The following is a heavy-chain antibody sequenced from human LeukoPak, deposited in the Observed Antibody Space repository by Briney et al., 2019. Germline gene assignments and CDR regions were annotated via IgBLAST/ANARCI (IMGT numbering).Heavy chain of an antibody. CDR3: ARAGDTAMEREDY. Sequence: SVKVSCKASGYTFTSYDINWVRQATGQGLEWMGWMNPNSGNTGYAQKFQGRVTMTRNTSISTAYMELSSLRSEDTAVYYCARAGDTAMEREDYWGQGTLVTVSS. CDR2: MNPNSGNT. J-gene: IGHJ4*02. V-gene: IGHV1-8*01. CDR1: GYTFTSYD. D-gene: IGHD5-18*01.